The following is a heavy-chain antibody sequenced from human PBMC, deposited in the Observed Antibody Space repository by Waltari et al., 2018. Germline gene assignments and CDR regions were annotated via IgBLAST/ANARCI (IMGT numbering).Heavy chain of an antibody. CDR1: GFTLGICA. CDR2: ITRTGGST. CDR3: AKGSDGYKDYYVDV. D-gene: IGHD5-12*01. J-gene: IGHJ6*03. Sequence: EVQLLETGGGLAQPGGCLRLSCAASGFTLGICAMSWVRLGPGKGLEWVADITRTGGSTHYADSVKGRLTISRDNSKNILYLQMNSLRAEDTATYYCAKGSDGYKDYYVDVWGKGTTVTISS. V-gene: IGHV3-23*01.